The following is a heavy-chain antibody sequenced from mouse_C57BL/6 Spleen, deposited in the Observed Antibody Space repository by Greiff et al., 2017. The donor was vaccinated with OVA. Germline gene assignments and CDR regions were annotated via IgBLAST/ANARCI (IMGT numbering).Heavy chain of an antibody. CDR1: GYTFTSYW. V-gene: IGHV1-64*01. J-gene: IGHJ4*01. D-gene: IGHD1-1*01. CDR3: ASTTVVGRAMDY. CDR2: IHPNSGST. Sequence: QVQLQQSGAELVKPGASVKLSCKASGYTFTSYWMHWVKQRPGQGLEWIGMIHPNSGSTNYNEKFKSKATLTVDKSSSTAYMQLSSLTSEDSAVYYCASTTVVGRAMDYWGQGTSVTVSS.